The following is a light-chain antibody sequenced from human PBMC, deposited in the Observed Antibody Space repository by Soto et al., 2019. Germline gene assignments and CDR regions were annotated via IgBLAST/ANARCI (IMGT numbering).Light chain of an antibody. J-gene: IGKJ3*01. CDR1: QSVSSY. V-gene: IGKV3-11*01. CDR2: DAS. Sequence: EIVLTQSPATLSLSPGERATLSCRASQSVSSYLAWYQQKPGQAPRLLIYDASNRATGIPARFSGSGSGTDFTLTISSREPEDFAVYYCQQRSNSLTFGPGTKVDIK. CDR3: QQRSNSLT.